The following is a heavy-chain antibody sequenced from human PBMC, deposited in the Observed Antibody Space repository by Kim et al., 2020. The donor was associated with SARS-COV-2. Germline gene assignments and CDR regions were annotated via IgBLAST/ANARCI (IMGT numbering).Heavy chain of an antibody. D-gene: IGHD3-16*01. J-gene: IGHJ6*02. V-gene: IGHV3-13*01. Sequence: GGSLRLSCAASGFTFSTSDMHWVRQATGKGLEWVSAIGTAGDTYYPGSVKGRFTISRENAKNSLYLQMNSLRAGDTAVYYCARGLGGTYYYGMDVWGQGTMVTVSS. CDR2: IGTAGDT. CDR3: ARGLGGTYYYGMDV. CDR1: GFTFSTSD.